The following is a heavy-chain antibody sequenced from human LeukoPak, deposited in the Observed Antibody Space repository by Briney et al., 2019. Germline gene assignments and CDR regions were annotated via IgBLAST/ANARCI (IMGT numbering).Heavy chain of an antibody. D-gene: IGHD5-12*01. CDR1: GFTFDDYA. V-gene: IGHV3-9*01. Sequence: GGSLRLSCAASGFTFDDYAMHWVRQAPGKGLEWVSGISWNSGSIGYADSVKGRFTISRDNSKNTLYLQMNSLRAEDTAVYYCAKEPRENSGYYVSGWFDPWGQGTLVTVSS. CDR3: AKEPRENSGYYVSGWFDP. J-gene: IGHJ5*02. CDR2: ISWNSGSI.